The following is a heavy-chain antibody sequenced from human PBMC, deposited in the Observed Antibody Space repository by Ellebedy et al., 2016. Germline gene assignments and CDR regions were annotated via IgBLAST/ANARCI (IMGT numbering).Heavy chain of an antibody. D-gene: IGHD5-12*01. CDR2: ISYDGSNK. Sequence: GGSLRLSCAASGFTFSSYAMHWVRQAPGKGLEWVAVISYDGSNKYYADSVKGRFTISRDNSKNTLYLQMNSLRAEDTAVYYCARGLGATITGLGYWGQGTLVTVSS. J-gene: IGHJ4*02. CDR3: ARGLGATITGLGY. V-gene: IGHV3-30-3*01. CDR1: GFTFSSYA.